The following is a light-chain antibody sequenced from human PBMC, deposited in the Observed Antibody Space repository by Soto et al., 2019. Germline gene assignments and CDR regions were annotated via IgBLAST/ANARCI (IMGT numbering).Light chain of an antibody. Sequence: EFVLTQSPATLSLSPGERATLSCRASQSVSSYLAWYQQKRGQAPRLLIYDAYNRATGIPARFSGSGSGTDFTLTISSLEPEDFAVYYCQHRANWPLTFGGGTKVEIK. J-gene: IGKJ4*01. V-gene: IGKV3-11*01. CDR3: QHRANWPLT. CDR1: QSVSSY. CDR2: DAY.